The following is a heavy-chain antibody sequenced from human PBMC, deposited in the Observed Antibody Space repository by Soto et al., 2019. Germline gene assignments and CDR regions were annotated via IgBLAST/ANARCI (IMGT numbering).Heavy chain of an antibody. V-gene: IGHV1-46*01. CDR2: INPSGGST. CDR3: ARDLRCCSTSCEYYGMDV. D-gene: IGHD2-2*01. CDR1: GYTFTSYY. J-gene: IGHJ6*02. Sequence: ASVKVSCKASGYTFTSYYIHWVRQAPGQGLEWMGIINPSGGSTSDAQKFQGRVTMTRDTSTSTVYMELSSLRSEDTAVYYCARDLRCCSTSCEYYGMDVWGQGTTVTVSS.